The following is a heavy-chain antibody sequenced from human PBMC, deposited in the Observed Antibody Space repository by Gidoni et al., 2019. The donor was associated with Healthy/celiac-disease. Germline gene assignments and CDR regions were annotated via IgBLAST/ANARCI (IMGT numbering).Heavy chain of an antibody. CDR1: GYTFTRYY. CDR3: ARDMATGYDSSGYYGDGMDV. V-gene: IGHV1-2*02. D-gene: IGHD3-22*01. CDR2: INPNSGGT. Sequence: QVQLVQSGAEVKKPGSSVKVSCKASGYTFTRYYMHWVRHAPGQGLEWMGWINPNSGGTNYAQKYQGRVTMTRDTSISTAYMELSRLRSDDTAVYYCARDMATGYDSSGYYGDGMDVWGQGTTVTVSS. J-gene: IGHJ6*02.